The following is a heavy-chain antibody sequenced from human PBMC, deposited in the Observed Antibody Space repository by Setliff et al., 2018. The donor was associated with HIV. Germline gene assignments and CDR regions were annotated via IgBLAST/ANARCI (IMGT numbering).Heavy chain of an antibody. CDR3: AKQGGYNSPLMV. CDR1: GGSITSYY. V-gene: IGHV4-59*08. J-gene: IGHJ4*02. CDR2: IFDSGTA. D-gene: IGHD3-10*01. Sequence: SETLSLTCTVSGGSITSYYWNWIRQSPGKGLEWIGYIFDSGTAKYNPSVTSRVTISVDASKNQFFLQLISVTAADTAVYYCAKQGGYNSPLMVWGQGKLVTVSS.